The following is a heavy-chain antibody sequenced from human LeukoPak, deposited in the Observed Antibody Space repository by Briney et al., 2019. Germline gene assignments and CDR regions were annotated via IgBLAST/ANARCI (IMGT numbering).Heavy chain of an antibody. D-gene: IGHD6-19*01. V-gene: IGHV3-9*03. CDR3: TRSSGWYNYFDY. CDR1: GFTFDDYA. J-gene: IGHJ4*02. Sequence: GGSLRLSCAASGFTFDDYAMHWVRQAPGKGLEWVSGISWNSGSIEYADSVKGRFTISRDNAKNSLYLQMNSLRAEDMALYYCTRSSGWYNYFDYWGQGTLVTVSS. CDR2: ISWNSGSI.